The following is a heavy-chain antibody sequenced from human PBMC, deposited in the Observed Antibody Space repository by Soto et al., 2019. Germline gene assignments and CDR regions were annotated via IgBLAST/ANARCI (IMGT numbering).Heavy chain of an antibody. CDR1: GFTFISDS. V-gene: IGHV3-48*02. CDR3: AADYCSGGSCYPMGYYYYGMDV. J-gene: IGHJ6*02. D-gene: IGHD2-15*01. Sequence: PGGSLRLSCAASGFTFISDSMNWVLQAPGKGLEWVSYISSSSSTIYYADSVKGRFTISRDNAKNSLYLQMNSLRDEDTAVYYCAADYCSGGSCYPMGYYYYGMDVWGQGTTVTVSS. CDR2: ISSSSSTI.